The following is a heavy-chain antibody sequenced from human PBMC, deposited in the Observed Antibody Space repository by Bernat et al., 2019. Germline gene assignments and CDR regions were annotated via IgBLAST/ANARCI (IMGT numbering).Heavy chain of an antibody. CDR1: GGSGRRHW. V-gene: IGHV3-74*03. D-gene: IGHD6-19*01. CDR3: ARGVAVAGNPNWFDP. J-gene: IGHJ5*02. CDR2: RDSDGTST. Sequence: EGEGGEEGGGGGKKGGSLRREGEEEGGSGRRHWMHWVRQVPGKGRGGGEGRDSDGTSTTYVDAVRGRFTISRDNAKNTLYLQMNSLRVEDTALYYCARGVAVAGNPNWFDPWGQGTLVTVSS.